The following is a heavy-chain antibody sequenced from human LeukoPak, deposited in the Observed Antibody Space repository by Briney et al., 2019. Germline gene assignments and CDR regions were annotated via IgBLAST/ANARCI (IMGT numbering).Heavy chain of an antibody. Sequence: PSETLPLTCAVYGGSFSGYYWSWIRQPPGKGLEWIGEINHSGSTNYNPSLKSRVTISVDTSKNQFSLKLNSVTAADTAVYFCARQVVAVAGTGYFDYWGQGTLVTVSS. J-gene: IGHJ4*02. CDR1: GGSFSGYY. V-gene: IGHV4-34*01. CDR3: ARQVVAVAGTGYFDY. CDR2: INHSGST. D-gene: IGHD6-19*01.